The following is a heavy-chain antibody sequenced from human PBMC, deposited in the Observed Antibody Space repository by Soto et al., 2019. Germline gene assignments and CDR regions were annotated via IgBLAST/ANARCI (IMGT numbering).Heavy chain of an antibody. D-gene: IGHD6-19*01. Sequence: QITLKESGPTLVKPTQTLTLTCIFSGFSLSTSGVGEGWIRQPLGKALEWLGFIYWTDDKRYSPSLKSRLTITKDTSKNQVVLTMTNMAPVDTATYYCAKSGSSGWYCWFDPWGQGTLVTVAS. J-gene: IGHJ5*02. CDR1: GFSLSTSGVG. CDR3: AKSGSSGWYCWFDP. V-gene: IGHV2-5*01. CDR2: IYWTDDK.